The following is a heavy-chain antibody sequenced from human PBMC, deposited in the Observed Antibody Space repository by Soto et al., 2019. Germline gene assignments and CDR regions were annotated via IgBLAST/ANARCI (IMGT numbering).Heavy chain of an antibody. CDR2: IWRDGGDN. J-gene: IGHJ4*01. D-gene: IGHD2-15*01. V-gene: IGHV3-7*01. CDR1: GFKFSDYW. CDR3: ATETWYRFYY. Sequence: EVQLVESGGGLVQPGGSLRLSCAASGFKFSDYWMAWVRQAPGKGLEWVANIWRDGGDNNYVDSLKGRFTTSRDDAKNSVYLQINSLRAEDTAVYYCATETWYRFYYWGHGTPVTVSS.